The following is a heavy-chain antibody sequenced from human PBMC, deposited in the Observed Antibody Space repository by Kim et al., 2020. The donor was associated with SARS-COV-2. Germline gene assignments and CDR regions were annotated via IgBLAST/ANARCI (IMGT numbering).Heavy chain of an antibody. J-gene: IGHJ4*02. D-gene: IGHD3-10*01. CDR1: LTAFG. Sequence: GGSLRLSCAASLTAFGMHWVRQAPGRGLEWVASISYDGNAKGYADSVKGRFTISRDNSQNMVFLQMNSLRAEDSALYYCARESPFYSSSGNYYPSPLDYWGQGAVVTVSS. CDR2: ISYDGNAK. CDR3: ARESPFYSSSGNYYPSPLDY. V-gene: IGHV3-33*05.